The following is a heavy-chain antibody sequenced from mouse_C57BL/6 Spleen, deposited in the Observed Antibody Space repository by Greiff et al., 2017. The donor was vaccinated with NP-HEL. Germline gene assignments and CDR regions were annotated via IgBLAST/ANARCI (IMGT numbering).Heavy chain of an antibody. Sequence: EVQGVESGGGLVKPGGSLKLSCAASGFTFSSYAMSWVRKTPEKRLEWVATISDGGSYTYYPDKVKGRFTISRDNSKNNLYLQMSHLKSEDTGLYCCAISYYDYPWFAYWGQGTLVTVSA. CDR1: GFTFSSYA. V-gene: IGHV5-4*01. CDR3: AISYYDYPWFAY. CDR2: ISDGGSYT. J-gene: IGHJ3*01. D-gene: IGHD2-4*01.